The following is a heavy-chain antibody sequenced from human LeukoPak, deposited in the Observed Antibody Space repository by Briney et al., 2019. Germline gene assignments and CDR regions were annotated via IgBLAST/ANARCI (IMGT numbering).Heavy chain of an antibody. CDR3: ARRYYYDSSGYYYRAQDAFDI. CDR2: IIPILGIA. J-gene: IGHJ3*02. D-gene: IGHD3-22*01. CDR1: GGTFSSYA. Sequence: GSSVKVPCKASGGTFSSYAISWVRQAPGQGLEWMGRIIPILGIANYAQKFQGRVTITADKSTSTAYMELSSLRSEDTAVYYCARRYYYDSSGYYYRAQDAFDIWGQGTMVTVSS. V-gene: IGHV1-69*04.